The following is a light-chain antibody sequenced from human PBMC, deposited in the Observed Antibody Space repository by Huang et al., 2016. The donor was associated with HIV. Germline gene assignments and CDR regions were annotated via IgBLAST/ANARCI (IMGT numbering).Light chain of an antibody. Sequence: EIVMTQSPATLSVSPGERATLSCRAGQSIGSNLAWYQQKPGQAPRLLIYGASTRATGIPTRFSGSGSGTEFTLTISSLQSEDFAFYYCQQYNNWLPWTFGQGTKVEIK. CDR3: QQYNNWLPWT. CDR1: QSIGSN. J-gene: IGKJ1*01. V-gene: IGKV3D-15*01. CDR2: GAS.